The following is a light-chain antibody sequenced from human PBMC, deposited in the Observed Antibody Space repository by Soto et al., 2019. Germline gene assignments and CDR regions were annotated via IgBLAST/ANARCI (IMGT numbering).Light chain of an antibody. J-gene: IGKJ4*01. CDR3: QQLNSYPT. Sequence: MQLTQSPSSLSASVGDRVTITCRASQGISSYLAWYQQKPGKAPKLLIYAASTLQSGVPSRFSGSGSGTDFTLTISRLQPEDFATYYCQQLNSYPTFGGGTKVEIK. CDR2: AAS. V-gene: IGKV1-9*01. CDR1: QGISSY.